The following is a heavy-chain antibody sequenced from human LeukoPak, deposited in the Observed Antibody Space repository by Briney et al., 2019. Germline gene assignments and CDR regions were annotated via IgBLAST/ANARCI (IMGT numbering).Heavy chain of an antibody. CDR1: GFTFDDYA. V-gene: IGHV3-9*01. J-gene: IGHJ4*02. Sequence: PGGSLRLSCAASGFTFDDYAMHWVRQAPGKGLEWVSGISWNSGSIGYADSVKGRFTISRDNAKNSLYLQMNSLRSEDTAVYYCARVNHSPIDYWGQGTLVTVSS. CDR3: ARVNHSPIDY. D-gene: IGHD1-14*01. CDR2: ISWNSGSI.